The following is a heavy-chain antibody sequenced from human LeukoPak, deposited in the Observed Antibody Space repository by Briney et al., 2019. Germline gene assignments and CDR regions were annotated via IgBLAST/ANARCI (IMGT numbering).Heavy chain of an antibody. CDR3: ARHHYDSSGYYDYFDY. CDR1: GGSISSGGYY. J-gene: IGHJ4*02. V-gene: IGHV4-31*03. Sequence: SQTLSLTCTVSGGSISSGGYYWSWIRQHPGKGLEWIGYIYYSGSTYYNPSLKSRVTISVDTSKNQFSLKLSSVTAADTAVYYCARHHYDSSGYYDYFDYWGQETLVTVSS. D-gene: IGHD3-22*01. CDR2: IYYSGST.